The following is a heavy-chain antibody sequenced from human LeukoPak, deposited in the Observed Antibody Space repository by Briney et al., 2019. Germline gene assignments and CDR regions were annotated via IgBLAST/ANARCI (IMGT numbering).Heavy chain of an antibody. CDR2: IYPGDSDT. V-gene: IGHV5-51*01. CDR3: ARLGIEGIVGATGLEY. CDR1: GYSFTSYW. D-gene: IGHD1-26*01. J-gene: IGHJ4*02. Sequence: GDSLKISCKGSGYSFTSYWIGWVRQMPGKGLECMGIIYPGDSDTRYSPSFQGQVTISADKSISTAYLQWSSLKASDTAMYYCARLGIEGIVGATGLEYWGQGTLVTVSS.